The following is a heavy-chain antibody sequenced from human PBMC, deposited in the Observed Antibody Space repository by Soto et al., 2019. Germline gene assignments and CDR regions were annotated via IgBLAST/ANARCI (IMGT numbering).Heavy chain of an antibody. CDR1: GGSISSSNW. CDR3: ASDSPWYGDYGNFFAY. J-gene: IGHJ4*02. CDR2: IYHSGST. D-gene: IGHD4-17*01. V-gene: IGHV4-4*02. Sequence: SETLSLTCAVSGGSISSSNWWSWVRQPPGKGLEWIGEIYHSGSTNYNPSLKSRVTISVDKSKNQFSLKLSSVTAADTAVYYCASDSPWYGDYGNFFAYWARGTRVPVSS.